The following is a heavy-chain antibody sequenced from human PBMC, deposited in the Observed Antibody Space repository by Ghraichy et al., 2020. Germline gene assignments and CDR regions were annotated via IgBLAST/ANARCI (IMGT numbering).Heavy chain of an antibody. V-gene: IGHV3-48*02. J-gene: IGHJ4*02. CDR1: GFDFSAYS. CDR2: ISSGSATI. Sequence: GGSLRLSCVGSGFDFSAYSMNWVRQAPGKGLDWLSYISSGSATIYYADSVRGRFTISRDNAKNSLYLQMNSLRDGDTAVYYCARAGSHHYYDSSSYHTDYWGQGTLVTVSS. D-gene: IGHD3-22*01. CDR3: ARAGSHHYYDSSSYHTDY.